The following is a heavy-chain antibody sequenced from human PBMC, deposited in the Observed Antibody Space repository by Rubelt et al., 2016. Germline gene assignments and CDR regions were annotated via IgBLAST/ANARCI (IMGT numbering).Heavy chain of an antibody. CDR3: ARDSRLSYTWYFDL. J-gene: IGHJ2*01. CDR2: VHSSGSS. Sequence: ESGPGLVKPSQTLSLTCTVSGDSISSYYWSWIRQPPGRGLEWIGYVHSSGSSTYNPSLKSRVTISVDTSKNHFSLKLTSVTAADTAVYYCARDSRLSYTWYFDLWGRGTLVTVSS. V-gene: IGHV4-59*01. D-gene: IGHD3-10*01. CDR1: GDSISSYY.